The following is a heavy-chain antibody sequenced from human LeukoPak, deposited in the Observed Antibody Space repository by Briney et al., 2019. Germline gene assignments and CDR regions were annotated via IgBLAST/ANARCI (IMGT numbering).Heavy chain of an antibody. CDR2: ISYDGSEE. Sequence: PGGSLRLSCAASGFTVSDYAMHWVRQAPGKGLEWVALISYDGSEEFYADSVKGRFTISRDNSKSTLYLQMISLRAEDTAVYYCARVTMIVVVIDYWGQGTLVTVSS. D-gene: IGHD3-22*01. V-gene: IGHV3-30*04. CDR1: GFTVSDYA. J-gene: IGHJ4*02. CDR3: ARVTMIVVVIDY.